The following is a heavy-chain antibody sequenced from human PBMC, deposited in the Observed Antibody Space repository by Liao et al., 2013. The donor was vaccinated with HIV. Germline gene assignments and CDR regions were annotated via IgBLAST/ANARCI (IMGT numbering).Heavy chain of an antibody. CDR1: GGSINSGSYY. D-gene: IGHD3-22*01. CDR2: IYYSGST. CDR3: ARDKYYDSSALGY. J-gene: IGHJ4*02. V-gene: IGHV4-61*01. Sequence: QLHLQESGPGLVKPSETLSLTCTVSGGSINSGSYYWSWIRQPPGKGLEWIGYIYYSGSTNYNPSLKSRVTISVDTSKNQFSLKLSSVTAADTAVYYCARDKYYDSSALGYWGQGTLVTVSS.